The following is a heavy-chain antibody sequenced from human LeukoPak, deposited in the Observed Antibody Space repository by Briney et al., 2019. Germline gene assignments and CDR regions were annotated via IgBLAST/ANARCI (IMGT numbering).Heavy chain of an antibody. Sequence: GGSLRLSCAVSGFTFSNEAMGWVRQLRGGGLEWVSTISPGGGTTYYAESMKGRFTISRDNAKNSLYLQMNSLRAEDTAVYYCAKVRVKGAFDIWGQGTMVTVSS. J-gene: IGHJ3*02. CDR2: ISPGGGTT. D-gene: IGHD3-10*01. CDR3: AKVRVKGAFDI. V-gene: IGHV3-23*01. CDR1: GFTFSNEA.